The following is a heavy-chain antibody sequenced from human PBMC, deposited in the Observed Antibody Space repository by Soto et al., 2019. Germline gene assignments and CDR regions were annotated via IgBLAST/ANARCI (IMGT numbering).Heavy chain of an antibody. CDR2: INHSGST. D-gene: IGHD2-15*01. CDR3: ARALRRCSGGSCYYY. CDR1: GGSFSGYY. V-gene: IGHV4-34*01. Sequence: PSETLSLTCAVYGGSFSGYYWSWIRQPPGKGLEWIGEINHSGSTNYNPSLKSRVTISVDTSKNQFSLKLSSVTAADTAVYYCARALRRCSGGSCYYYWGQGTLVTVSS. J-gene: IGHJ4*02.